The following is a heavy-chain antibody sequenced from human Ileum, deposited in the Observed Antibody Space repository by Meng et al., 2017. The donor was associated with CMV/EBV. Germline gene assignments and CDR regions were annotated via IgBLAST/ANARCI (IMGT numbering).Heavy chain of an antibody. V-gene: IGHV3-53*01. J-gene: IGHJ4*02. Sequence: SLRLSCAASGFSVSNNYMIWVRRAPGEELECVSLIYSGGSTNYADSVRGRFTISRDNSKNTVYLQMNSLRVEDTAVYYCERVVAGHWGQGTLVTVSS. CDR3: ERVVAGH. D-gene: IGHD2-21*01. CDR2: IYSGGST. CDR1: GFSVSNNY.